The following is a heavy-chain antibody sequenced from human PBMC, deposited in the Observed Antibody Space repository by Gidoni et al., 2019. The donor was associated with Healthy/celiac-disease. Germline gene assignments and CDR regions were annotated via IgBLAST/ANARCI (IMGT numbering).Heavy chain of an antibody. CDR3: ARSSLYCSGGSCQDY. CDR2: IYSGGST. Sequence: EVQLVESGGGLVQPGGSLRLSCAASVFTVSSNYMSWVRQAPGKGLEWVSVIYSGGSTYYADSVKGRFTISRDNSKNTLYLQMNSLRAEDTAVYYCARSSLYCSGGSCQDYWGQGTLVTVSS. D-gene: IGHD2-15*01. J-gene: IGHJ4*02. CDR1: VFTVSSNY. V-gene: IGHV3-66*01.